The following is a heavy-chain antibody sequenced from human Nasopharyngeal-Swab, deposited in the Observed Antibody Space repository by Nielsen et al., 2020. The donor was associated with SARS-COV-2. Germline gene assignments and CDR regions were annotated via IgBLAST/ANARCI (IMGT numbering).Heavy chain of an antibody. Sequence: SVKVSCKASGGTFSSYAISWVRQAPGQGLEWMGGIIPIFGTANYAQKFQGRVTITADESTSTACMELSSLRSEDTAVYYCASALGGITMVRGANFDYWGQGTLVTVSS. V-gene: IGHV1-69*13. CDR3: ASALGGITMVRGANFDY. CDR2: IIPIFGTA. D-gene: IGHD3-10*01. CDR1: GGTFSSYA. J-gene: IGHJ4*02.